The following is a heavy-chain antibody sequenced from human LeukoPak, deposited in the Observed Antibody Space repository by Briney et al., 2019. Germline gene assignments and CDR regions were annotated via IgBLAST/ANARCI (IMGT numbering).Heavy chain of an antibody. J-gene: IGHJ4*02. Sequence: PGGSLRLSRAASGFTFSSYGMHWVRQAPGKGLEWVAVIWYDGSNKYYADSVKGRFTISRDNSKNTLYLQMNSLRAEDTAVYYCASGYCSGGSCYALDYWGQGTLVTASS. CDR3: ASGYCSGGSCYALDY. V-gene: IGHV3-33*01. CDR1: GFTFSSYG. D-gene: IGHD2-15*01. CDR2: IWYDGSNK.